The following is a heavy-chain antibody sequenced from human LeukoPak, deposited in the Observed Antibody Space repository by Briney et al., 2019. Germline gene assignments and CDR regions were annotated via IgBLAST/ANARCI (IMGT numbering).Heavy chain of an antibody. CDR3: ARNRSMTTTPGFDH. Sequence: KPSETVSLTCAVSAYSIRGDDYWGWVRQSPGKGLEWIGSIYHSGSTHYNPSLKSRVTISVDTSKNQFSLMLNSVTAADTAVHYCARNRSMTTTPGFDHWGQGTLVTVSS. V-gene: IGHV4-38-2*01. D-gene: IGHD4-11*01. J-gene: IGHJ4*02. CDR1: AYSIRGDDY. CDR2: IYHSGST.